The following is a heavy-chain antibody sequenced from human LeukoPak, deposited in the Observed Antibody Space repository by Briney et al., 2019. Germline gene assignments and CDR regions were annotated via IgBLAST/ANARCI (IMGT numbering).Heavy chain of an antibody. CDR3: AREGYGFSDY. CDR2: INHSGST. CDR1: GGSFSGYY. J-gene: IGHJ4*02. D-gene: IGHD5-18*01. Sequence: SETLSLTCAVYGGSFSGYYWSWIRQPPGKGLEWIGEINHSGSTNYNPSLKSRVTISVDTSKNQFSLKLSSVTAADTAVYYCAREGYGFSDYWGQGTLVTVSS. V-gene: IGHV4-34*01.